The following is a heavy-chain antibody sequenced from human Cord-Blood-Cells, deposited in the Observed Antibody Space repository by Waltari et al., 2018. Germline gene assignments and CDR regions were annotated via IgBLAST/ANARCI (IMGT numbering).Heavy chain of an antibody. D-gene: IGHD2-21*02. CDR2: IYYSGST. Sequence: QLQLQESCPGLVKPSETLSLTFTFSVGSISSSSYYWLWIRQPPGKGLEWIGSIYYSGSTYYNPSLKSRVTISVDTSKNQFSLKLSSVTAADTAVYYCATHIVVVTASPNWFDPWGQGTLVTVSS. CDR1: VGSISSSSYY. J-gene: IGHJ5*02. V-gene: IGHV4-39*07. CDR3: ATHIVVVTASPNWFDP.